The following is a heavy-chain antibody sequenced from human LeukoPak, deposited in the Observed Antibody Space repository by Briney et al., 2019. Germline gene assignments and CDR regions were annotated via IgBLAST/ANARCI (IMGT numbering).Heavy chain of an antibody. D-gene: IGHD6-19*01. CDR1: GYTFTSYG. J-gene: IGHJ5*02. V-gene: IGHV1-18*01. CDR3: ARDGIGRARAGSGWYLNSNWFDP. Sequence: ASVKVSCKASGYTFTSYGISWVRQAPGQGLGWMGWISAYNGNANYAQKLQGRVTMTTDTSTSTAYMELRSLRSDDTAVYYCARDGIGRARAGSGWYLNSNWFDPWGQGTLVTVSS. CDR2: ISAYNGNA.